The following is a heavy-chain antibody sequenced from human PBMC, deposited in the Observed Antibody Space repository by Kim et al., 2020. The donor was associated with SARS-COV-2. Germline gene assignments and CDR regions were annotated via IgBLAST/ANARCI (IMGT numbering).Heavy chain of an antibody. CDR2: ISSSGSPI. Sequence: GGSLRLSCAASGFTFSDYYMSWVRQTPGKGLEWLSYISSSGSPIYYADSVRDRFTISRDNGENSLYLQMNSLRAEDTAVYYCARMLYASVGWFYLWGQGTMVIVSS. J-gene: IGHJ5*02. CDR3: ARMLYASVGWFYL. CDR1: GFTFSDYY. V-gene: IGHV3-11*01. D-gene: IGHD3-16*02.